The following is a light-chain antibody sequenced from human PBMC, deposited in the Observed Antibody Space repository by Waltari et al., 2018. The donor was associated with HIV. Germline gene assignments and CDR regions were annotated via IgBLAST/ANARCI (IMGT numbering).Light chain of an antibody. V-gene: IGKV4-1*01. CDR2: WAS. CDR1: QSVLYSSNNNNY. Sequence: IVMTQSPDSLALSLGERATINCKSSQSVLYSSNNNNYLAWYQQKPGQPPKLLIYWASIRESGVPDRFSGSGSGTYFTLTISSLQAEDVAIYYCQQYYNTPLTFGGGTRVEIK. J-gene: IGKJ4*01. CDR3: QQYYNTPLT.